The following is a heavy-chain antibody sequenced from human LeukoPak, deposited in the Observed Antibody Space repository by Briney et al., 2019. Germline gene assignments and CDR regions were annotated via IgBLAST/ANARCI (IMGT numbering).Heavy chain of an antibody. V-gene: IGHV1-46*01. CDR2: INPSGGST. Sequence: ASVKVSRKASGYTFTSYYMHWVRQAPGQGLEWMGIINPSGGSTSYAQKFQGRVTMTRDMSTSTVYMELSSLRSEDTAVYYCARDRHYYDSSASKGVMGNWGQGTLVTVSS. CDR3: ARDRHYYDSSASKGVMGN. CDR1: GYTFTSYY. J-gene: IGHJ4*02. D-gene: IGHD3-22*01.